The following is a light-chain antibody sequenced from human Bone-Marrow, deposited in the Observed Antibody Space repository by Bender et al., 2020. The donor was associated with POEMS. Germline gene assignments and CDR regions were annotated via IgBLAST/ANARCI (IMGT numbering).Light chain of an antibody. CDR3: SSYTTTNTRYV. J-gene: IGLJ1*01. CDR1: SSDIGAFNY. CDR2: EVS. Sequence: QSALTQPASVSGSPGQSITISCTGTSSDIGAFNYVSWYQQHPGKAPKVMIYEVSNRPSGVSNRFSGSKSGNSAFLTISGLQAEDEADYYCSSYTTTNTRYVFGGGTKVTVL. V-gene: IGLV2-14*01.